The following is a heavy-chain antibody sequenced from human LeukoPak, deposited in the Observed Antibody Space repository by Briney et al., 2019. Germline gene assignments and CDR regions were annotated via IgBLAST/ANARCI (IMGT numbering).Heavy chain of an antibody. Sequence: PGGSLRLSCAASGFTFSSYSMNWVRQAPGKGLEWVSYISSPSSTIYYADSVMGRFTISRDNAKSSLYLQMNSLRAEDTAVYYCARLGVASPLYYYYYMDVWGKGTTVTVSS. CDR2: ISSPSSTI. V-gene: IGHV3-48*01. CDR3: ARLGVASPLYYYYYMDV. J-gene: IGHJ6*03. CDR1: GFTFSSYS. D-gene: IGHD3-10*01.